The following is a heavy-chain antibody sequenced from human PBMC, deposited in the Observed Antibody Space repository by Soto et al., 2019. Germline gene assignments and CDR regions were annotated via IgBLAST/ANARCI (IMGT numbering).Heavy chain of an antibody. CDR3: ARGQGCCSSTSCGRYWFDP. Sequence: GASVKASWKASGYTFASYYIKWVRQATGQGLEWMGWMNPNSGNTGYAQKFQGRVTMTRNTSISTAYMELSSLRSEDTAVYYCARGQGCCSSTSCGRYWFDPWGQGTLVTVSS. J-gene: IGHJ5*02. CDR2: MNPNSGNT. D-gene: IGHD2-2*01. CDR1: GYTFASYY. V-gene: IGHV1-8*01.